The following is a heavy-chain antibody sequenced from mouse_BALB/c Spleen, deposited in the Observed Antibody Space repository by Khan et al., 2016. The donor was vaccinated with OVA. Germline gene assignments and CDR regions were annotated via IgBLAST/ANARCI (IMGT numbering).Heavy chain of an antibody. CDR1: GFTFSTYG. CDR2: VSTGGSYT. CDR3: TRLADYDDREGFAY. J-gene: IGHJ3*01. V-gene: IGHV5-6*01. Sequence: EVELVESGGDLVKPGGSLKLSCAASGFTFSTYGMSWVRQTPDKRLEWVATVSTGGSYTYYPDSVKGRFTISRDNAKNTLYLQMSGLKSEDTAMFYCTRLADYDDREGFAYWGQGTLVTVSA. D-gene: IGHD2-4*01.